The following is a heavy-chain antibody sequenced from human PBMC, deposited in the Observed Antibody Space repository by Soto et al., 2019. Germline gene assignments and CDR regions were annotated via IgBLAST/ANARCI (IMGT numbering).Heavy chain of an antibody. CDR1: SGSISSSNW. CDR3: ARDQLELSGGRRFDP. D-gene: IGHD1-7*01. CDR2: IYHSGST. V-gene: IGHV4-4*02. Sequence: QVQLQESGPGLVKPSGTLSLTCAVSSGSISSSNWWSWVRQPPGKGLEWIGEIYHSGSTNYNPSLKSRVTISVDKSKNQFSLKLSSVTAADTAVYYCARDQLELSGGRRFDPWGQGTLVTVSS. J-gene: IGHJ5*02.